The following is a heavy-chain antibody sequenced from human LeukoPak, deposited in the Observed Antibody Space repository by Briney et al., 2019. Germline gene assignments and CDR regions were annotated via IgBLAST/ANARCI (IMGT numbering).Heavy chain of an antibody. CDR3: ARTPIPQYSSGWYPSYHFDY. J-gene: IGHJ4*02. CDR1: GGPISSSSYY. Sequence: RPSEALSLTCTASGGPISSSSYYWGWIRQPPGKGLEWIGRIFYNGSTIYNPCHKSRVTMSVEQSKNQFSLRLSSVTAADTDVYYCARTPIPQYSSGWYPSYHFDYWGQETLVTVSS. V-gene: IGHV4-39*01. CDR2: IFYNGST. D-gene: IGHD6-19*01.